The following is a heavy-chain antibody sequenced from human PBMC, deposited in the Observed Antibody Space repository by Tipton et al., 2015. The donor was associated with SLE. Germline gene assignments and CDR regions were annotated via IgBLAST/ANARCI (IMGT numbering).Heavy chain of an antibody. CDR3: ATSHERHSSGCTFDY. J-gene: IGHJ4*02. Sequence: TLSLTCTVSGGSISSYYWSWIRQPPGKGLEWIGYIYYSGSTNYNPSLKSRVTISVDTSKNQFSLKLSSVTAADTAVYYSATSHERHSSGCTFDYWGQGTLVTVSS. CDR1: GGSISSYY. CDR2: IYYSGST. D-gene: IGHD6-19*01. V-gene: IGHV4-59*01.